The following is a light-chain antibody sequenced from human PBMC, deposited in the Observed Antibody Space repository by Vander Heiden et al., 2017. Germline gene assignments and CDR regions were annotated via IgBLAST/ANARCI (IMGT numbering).Light chain of an antibody. V-gene: IGKV1-39*01. CDR1: QFINNY. Sequence: DMQMTQSPSSLSASVGDRITITCRASQFINNYLNWYQQKPGKAPRLLIFGASTLQSGVPSRFSGSASGTDFTLSISSLQPEDFATYYCQQSYFTPWTFGQGTKVELK. CDR3: QQSYFTPWT. J-gene: IGKJ1*01. CDR2: GAS.